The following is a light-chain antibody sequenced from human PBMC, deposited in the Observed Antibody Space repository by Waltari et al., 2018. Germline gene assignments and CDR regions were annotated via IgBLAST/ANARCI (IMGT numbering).Light chain of an antibody. CDR2: AAS. V-gene: IGKV1-39*01. J-gene: IGKJ1*01. Sequence: DIHMTQSPSSLSASVGDRVTITCRASQTISSYLNWYQQKPGNAPKLLIFAASSLESGVPSRFSGSGSGTDFTLTISNLQPEDFATYSCQQNYTTPWTFGQGSKVEIK. CDR3: QQNYTTPWT. CDR1: QTISSY.